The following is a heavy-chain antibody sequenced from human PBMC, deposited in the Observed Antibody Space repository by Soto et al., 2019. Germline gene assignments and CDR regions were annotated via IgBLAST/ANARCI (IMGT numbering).Heavy chain of an antibody. CDR3: ARDYYSGSSGWFDP. D-gene: IGHD1-26*01. J-gene: IGHJ5*02. Sequence: ASVKVSCKASGYTFTGYYMHWVRQAPGQGLEWMGWINPNSGGTNYAQKFQGRVTMTRDTSISTAYMELSRLRSDDTAVYYCARDYYSGSSGWFDPWGQGTLVTVSS. CDR2: INPNSGGT. CDR1: GYTFTGYY. V-gene: IGHV1-2*02.